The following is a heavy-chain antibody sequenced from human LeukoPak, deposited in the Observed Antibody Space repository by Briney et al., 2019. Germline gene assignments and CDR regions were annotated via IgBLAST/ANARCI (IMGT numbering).Heavy chain of an antibody. CDR1: GFTFSSYW. CDR2: INSDGSST. V-gene: IGHV3-74*01. Sequence: GGCLRLSCAASGFTFSSYWMHWVRQAPGKGLVWVSRINSDGSSTSYADSVKGRFTISRDNAKNTLYLQMSSLRAEDTAVYYCARVAPFGSFDYWGQGTLVTVSS. J-gene: IGHJ4*02. D-gene: IGHD1-26*01. CDR3: ARVAPFGSFDY.